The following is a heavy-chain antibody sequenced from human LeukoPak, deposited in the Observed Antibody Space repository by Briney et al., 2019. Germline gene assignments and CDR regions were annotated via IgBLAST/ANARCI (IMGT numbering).Heavy chain of an antibody. D-gene: IGHD3-22*01. CDR1: GFTFSSYA. CDR2: ISGSGGST. CDR3: ARVYYYDTTGYYY. Sequence: PGGSLRLSCAASGFTFSSYAMSWVRQAPGKGLEWVSAISGSGGSTYYADSVKGRFTISRDNAKNTMYLQMNSLRAENTAVYYCARVYYYDTTGYYYWGQGTLVTVSS. V-gene: IGHV3-23*01. J-gene: IGHJ4*02.